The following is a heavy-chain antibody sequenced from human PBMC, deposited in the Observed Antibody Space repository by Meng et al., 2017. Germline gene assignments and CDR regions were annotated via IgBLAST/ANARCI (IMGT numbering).Heavy chain of an antibody. V-gene: IGHV4-34*01. D-gene: IGHD6-6*01. CDR2: INHSGST. CDR3: ARRGIAARPFYY. J-gene: IGHJ4*02. Sequence: VQPQQWGAGLLKPSETLSLTCAVYGGSFSGYYWSWIRQPPGKGLEWIGEINHSGSTNYNPSLKSRVTISADTSKNQFSLKLSSVTAADTAVYYCARRGIAARPFYYWGQGTLVTVSS. CDR1: GGSFSGYY.